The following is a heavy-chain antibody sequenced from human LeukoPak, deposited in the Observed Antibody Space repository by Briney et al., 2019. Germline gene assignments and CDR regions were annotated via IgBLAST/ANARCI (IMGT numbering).Heavy chain of an antibody. V-gene: IGHV3-48*03. Sequence: GGSLRLSCAASGFTYSSYEMNWVRQAPGKGVEWLSYISSDGNTIYYADSVKGRFTISRDNAKNSLYLQMNSLRADDTPVYYCARDGRDDHYFGYWGQGTLVTVSS. J-gene: IGHJ4*02. D-gene: IGHD5-24*01. CDR1: GFTYSSYE. CDR3: ARDGRDDHYFGY. CDR2: ISSDGNTI.